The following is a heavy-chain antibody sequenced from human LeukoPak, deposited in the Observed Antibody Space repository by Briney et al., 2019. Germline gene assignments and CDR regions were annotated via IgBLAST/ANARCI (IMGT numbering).Heavy chain of an antibody. CDR2: IIPIFGTA. CDR1: GGTFSSYG. CDR3: ASARYFDWLFFDY. V-gene: IGHV1-69*13. D-gene: IGHD3-9*01. J-gene: IGHJ4*02. Sequence: SVKVSCKASGGTFSSYGISWVRQAPGQGLEWMGGIIPIFGTANYAQKFQGRVTITADESTSTAYMELSSLRSEDTAVYYCASARYFDWLFFDYWGQGTLVTVSS.